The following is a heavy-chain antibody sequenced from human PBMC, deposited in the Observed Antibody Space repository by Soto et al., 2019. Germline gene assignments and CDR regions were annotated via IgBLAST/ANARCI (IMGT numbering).Heavy chain of an antibody. Sequence: ASVKVSCKASGYTFTSYGISWVRQAPGQGLEWMGWISAYNGNTNYAQKLQGRVTMTTDTSTSTAYMELRSLRSDDTAVYYCARVAFNYDILTGYPYDWFDPWGQGTVVTVYS. D-gene: IGHD3-9*01. CDR3: ARVAFNYDILTGYPYDWFDP. V-gene: IGHV1-18*04. CDR1: GYTFTSYG. J-gene: IGHJ5*02. CDR2: ISAYNGNT.